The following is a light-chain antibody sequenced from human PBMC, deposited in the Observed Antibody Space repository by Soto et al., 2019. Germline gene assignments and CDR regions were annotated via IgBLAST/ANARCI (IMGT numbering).Light chain of an antibody. CDR2: DAS. J-gene: IGKJ2*01. CDR1: QYISNY. Sequence: DIQMTQSPSSLSASVGDRVTITCQASQYISNYLNWYQQKPGKAPKLLIYDASNLETGVPSRFSGSGSGTDFTFTISSLQPEDIATYYCQQYDKLPRTFGQGTKLEIK. V-gene: IGKV1-33*01. CDR3: QQYDKLPRT.